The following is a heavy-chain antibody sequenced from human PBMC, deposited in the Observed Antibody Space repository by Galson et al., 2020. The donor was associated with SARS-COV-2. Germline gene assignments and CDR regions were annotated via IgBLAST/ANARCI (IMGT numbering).Heavy chain of an antibody. Sequence: GESLKISCAASGFMVSNNYMTWVRQTPGKGLEWVALIFSDDRTYYADYVKGRFSVSRDTSKNTLSLQMNSLRAEDTGVYFCTSAPPLCSGKGCYWERFYYYGMDVWGQGTTVTVSS. J-gene: IGHJ6*02. CDR2: IFSDDRT. CDR3: TSAPPLCSGKGCYWERFYYYGMDV. V-gene: IGHV3-66*01. D-gene: IGHD2-15*01. CDR1: GFMVSNNY.